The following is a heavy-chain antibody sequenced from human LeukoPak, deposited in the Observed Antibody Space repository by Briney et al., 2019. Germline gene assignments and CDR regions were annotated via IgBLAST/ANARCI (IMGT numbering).Heavy chain of an antibody. D-gene: IGHD2-2*01. Sequence: GGSLRLSCAASGFTFSSYWMSWVHQAPGKGLEWVANIKQDGSEKYYVDSVKGRFTISRDNAKNSLYLQMNSLRAEDTAVYYCARVSGYCSSTSCLNLYYFDYWGQGTLVTVSS. CDR1: GFTFSSYW. CDR3: ARVSGYCSSTSCLNLYYFDY. CDR2: IKQDGSEK. J-gene: IGHJ4*02. V-gene: IGHV3-7*01.